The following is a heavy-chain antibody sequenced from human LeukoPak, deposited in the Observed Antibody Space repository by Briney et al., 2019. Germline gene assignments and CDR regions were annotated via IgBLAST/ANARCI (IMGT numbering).Heavy chain of an antibody. CDR1: GFTFSSYA. V-gene: IGHV3-23*01. J-gene: IGHJ2*01. D-gene: IGHD1-26*01. Sequence: GGSLRLSCAASGFTFSSYAMSWVRQAPGKGLEWVSAISGSGGSKYYADSVKGRFTISRDNTKNTLYLQMNSLRAEDTAVYYCAKGPLLWYFDLWGRGTLVTVSS. CDR2: ISGSGGSK. CDR3: AKGPLLWYFDL.